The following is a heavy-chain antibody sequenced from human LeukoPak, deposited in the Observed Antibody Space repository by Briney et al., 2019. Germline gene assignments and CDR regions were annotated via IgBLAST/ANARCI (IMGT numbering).Heavy chain of an antibody. CDR2: IKSKTDGGTT. D-gene: IGHD3-22*01. CDR1: GFTFGNAW. Sequence: GGSLRLSCAASGFTFGNAWTSWVRQAPGKGLEWVGRIKSKTDGGTTDYAAPVKGRFTISRDDSKNTLYLQMNSLRADDTAVYYCAKGSYYDSSGYYYFDYWGQGTLVTVSS. J-gene: IGHJ4*02. CDR3: AKGSYYDSSGYYYFDY. V-gene: IGHV3-15*01.